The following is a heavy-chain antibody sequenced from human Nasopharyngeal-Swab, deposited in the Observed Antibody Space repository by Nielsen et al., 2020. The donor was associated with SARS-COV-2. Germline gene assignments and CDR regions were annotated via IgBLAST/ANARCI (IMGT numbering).Heavy chain of an antibody. V-gene: IGHV1-69*13. Sequence: SVKVSCKASGGTFSSYAISWVRQAPGQGLEWTGGIIPIFGTANYAQKFQGRVTITADESTSTAYMELSSLRSEDTAVYYCARGSVYYYYGMDVWGQGTTVTVSS. J-gene: IGHJ6*02. CDR1: GGTFSSYA. CDR2: IIPIFGTA. CDR3: ARGSVYYYYGMDV.